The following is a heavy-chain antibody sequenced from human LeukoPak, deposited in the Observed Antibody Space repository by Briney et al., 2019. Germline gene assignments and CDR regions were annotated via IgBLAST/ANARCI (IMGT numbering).Heavy chain of an antibody. CDR3: AEDPLSGAHYFDY. Sequence: GSLRLSCAASGFTFSSYAMSWVRQAPGKGLERVSAISGSGGSTYYADSVKGRFTISRDNSKNTLYLQMNSLRAEDTAVYYCAEDPLSGAHYFDYWGQGTLVTVSS. J-gene: IGHJ4*02. D-gene: IGHD5-12*01. CDR2: ISGSGGST. CDR1: GFTFSSYA. V-gene: IGHV3-23*01.